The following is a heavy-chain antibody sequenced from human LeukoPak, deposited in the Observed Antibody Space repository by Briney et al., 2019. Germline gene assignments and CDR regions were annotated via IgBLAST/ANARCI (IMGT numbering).Heavy chain of an antibody. CDR2: INHSGRT. CDR3: ARNGDSSGGYLFDY. Sequence: PSETLSLTCAAYGGSFSTFYWSWIRQPPGKGLEWIGEINHSGRTNYNPSLKSRITISVDTSKNLFSLKLTPVTAADTAVYYCARNGDSSGGYLFDYWGQGTLVTVSS. V-gene: IGHV4-34*01. J-gene: IGHJ4*02. D-gene: IGHD2-15*01. CDR1: GGSFSTFY.